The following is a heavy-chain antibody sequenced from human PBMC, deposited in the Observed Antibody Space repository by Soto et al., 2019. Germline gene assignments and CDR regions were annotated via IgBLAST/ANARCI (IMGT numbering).Heavy chain of an antibody. V-gene: IGHV1-8*01. J-gene: IGHJ4*02. CDR2: MNPNNGNT. CDR3: ARGPRKWGVDY. Sequence: QVQLVQSGAEVKKPGASVKVSCKAAAYTFTSYDINWVRQATGQDFEWMGWMNPNNGNTAYAQKFQGRVSMTRDTSKSTAFMELSSLTSEDTAVYYCARGPRKWGVDYWGQGTLVTVFS. D-gene: IGHD7-27*01. CDR1: AYTFTSYD.